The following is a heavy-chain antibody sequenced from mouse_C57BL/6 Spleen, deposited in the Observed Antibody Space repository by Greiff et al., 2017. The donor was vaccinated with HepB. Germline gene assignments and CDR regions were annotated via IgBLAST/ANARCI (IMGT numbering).Heavy chain of an antibody. J-gene: IGHJ3*01. CDR1: GYTFTDYN. CDR3: ARPYYGSIFAY. CDR2: INPNNGGT. D-gene: IGHD1-1*01. Sequence: VQLKESGPELVKPGASVKMSCKASGYTFTDYNMHWVKQSHGKSLEWIGYINPNNGGTSYNQKFKGKATLTVNKSSSTAYMELRSLTSEDSAVYYCARPYYGSIFAYWGQGTLVTVSA. V-gene: IGHV1-22*01.